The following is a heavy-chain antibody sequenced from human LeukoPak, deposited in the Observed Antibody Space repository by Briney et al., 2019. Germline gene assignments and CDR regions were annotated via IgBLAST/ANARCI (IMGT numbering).Heavy chain of an antibody. J-gene: IGHJ4*02. CDR1: GFTFSSYG. D-gene: IGHD1-1*01. V-gene: IGHV3-30*02. CDR3: AKGPRGNVLDFDC. CDR2: IRNDGSNK. Sequence: PGGSLRLSCAASGFTFSSYGMHWVRQAPGKGLEWVAFIRNDGSNKYYEDSVKGRFTISRDNSKNTLYLQMNSLRAEDTAVYYCAKGPRGNVLDFDCWGQGTLVTVSS.